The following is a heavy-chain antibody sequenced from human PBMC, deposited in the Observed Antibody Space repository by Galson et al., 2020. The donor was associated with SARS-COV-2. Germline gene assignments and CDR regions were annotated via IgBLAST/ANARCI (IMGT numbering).Heavy chain of an antibody. D-gene: IGHD2-8*01. CDR1: GFTFSSYA. CDR3: VTSCSNGVCSFDY. J-gene: IGHJ4*02. V-gene: IGHV3-64D*06. CDR2: ISTNGGTT. Sequence: SGGSLRLSCSASGFTFSSYAMHWVRQAPGKGLEFVSSISTNGGTTYYADSVKGRFTISRDNSKNTLYLQMSSLRAEDTAVYFCVTSCSNGVCSFDYWGQGTLVTVSS.